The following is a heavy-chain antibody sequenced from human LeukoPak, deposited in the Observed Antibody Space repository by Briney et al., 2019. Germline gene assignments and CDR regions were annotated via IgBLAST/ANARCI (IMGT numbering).Heavy chain of an antibody. CDR3: AREDTGGLDY. V-gene: IGHV4-59*12. J-gene: IGHJ4*02. Sequence: SETLSLTCTVSGGSISSYYWSWIRQPPGKGLEWIGYIYYRGSTNYNPSLKSRVTISVDTSKNQFSLKLSSVTAADTAVYYCAREDTGGLDYWGQGILVTVSP. D-gene: IGHD2-8*02. CDR2: IYYRGST. CDR1: GGSISSYY.